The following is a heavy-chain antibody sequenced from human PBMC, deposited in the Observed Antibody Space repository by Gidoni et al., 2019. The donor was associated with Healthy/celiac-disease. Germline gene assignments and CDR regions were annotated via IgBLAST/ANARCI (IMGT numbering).Heavy chain of an antibody. J-gene: IGHJ4*02. Sequence: TFSSYSMNWVRQAPGKGLEWVSSISSSSSYIYYADSVKGRFTISRDNAKNSLYLQMNSLRAEDTAVYYCARGDDYSNYVIDYWGQGTLVTVSS. CDR2: ISSSSSYI. V-gene: IGHV3-21*01. CDR3: ARGDDYSNYVIDY. D-gene: IGHD4-4*01. CDR1: TFSSYS.